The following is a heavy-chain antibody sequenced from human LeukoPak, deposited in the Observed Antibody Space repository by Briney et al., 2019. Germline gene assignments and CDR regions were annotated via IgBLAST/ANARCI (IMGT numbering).Heavy chain of an antibody. Sequence: GGSLRLSCAASGFTFSSYSMNWVRQAPGKGLEWVSCISSSSTIYYADSVKGRFTISRDNAKNSLYLQMNSLRAEDTAVYYCARDSVGAAYYDYWGQGTLVTVSS. D-gene: IGHD1-26*01. V-gene: IGHV3-48*01. CDR2: ISSSSTI. CDR3: ARDSVGAAYYDY. J-gene: IGHJ4*02. CDR1: GFTFSSYS.